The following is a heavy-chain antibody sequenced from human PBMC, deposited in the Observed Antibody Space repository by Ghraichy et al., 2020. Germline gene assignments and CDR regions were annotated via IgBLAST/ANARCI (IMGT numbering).Heavy chain of an antibody. CDR3: ARDSGPYYYGSEYYFAY. D-gene: IGHD3-10*01. CDR1: GGSISSYY. CDR2: IYTSGST. J-gene: IGHJ4*02. V-gene: IGHV4-4*07. Sequence: SETLSLTCTVSGGSISSYYWSWIRQPAGKVLEWIGRIYTSGSTNYNPSLKSRVTMSVDTSKNQFSLKLSSVTAADTAVYYCARDSGPYYYGSEYYFAYWGQGTLVTVSS.